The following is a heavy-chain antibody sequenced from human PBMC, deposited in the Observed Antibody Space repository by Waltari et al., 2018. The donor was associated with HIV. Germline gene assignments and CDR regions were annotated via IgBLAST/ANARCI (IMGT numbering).Heavy chain of an antibody. D-gene: IGHD2-2*01. J-gene: IGHJ5*02. CDR1: GGSISSYY. CDR3: ARGGYQLPTYNWFDP. Sequence: QVQLQESGPGLVKPSETLSLTCTVSGGSISSYYWSWIRQPPGKGLEWIGYIYYSGSTNYNPSLKSRVTISVDTSKNQFSLKLSSVTAADTAVYYCARGGYQLPTYNWFDPWGQGTLVTVSS. V-gene: IGHV4-59*01. CDR2: IYYSGST.